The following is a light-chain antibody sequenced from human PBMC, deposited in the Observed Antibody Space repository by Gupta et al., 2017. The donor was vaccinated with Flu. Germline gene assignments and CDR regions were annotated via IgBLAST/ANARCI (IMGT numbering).Light chain of an antibody. CDR2: KAS. V-gene: IGKV1-5*03. J-gene: IGKJ1*01. CDR1: QSISSW. CDR3: QQYNSYMWT. Sequence: PSTLSASVGDRVTITCRASQSISSWLAWYQQKPGKAPKLLIYKASSLESGVPSRFSGSGSGTEFTLTISSLQPDDFATYYCQQYNSYMWTFGQGTKVEIK.